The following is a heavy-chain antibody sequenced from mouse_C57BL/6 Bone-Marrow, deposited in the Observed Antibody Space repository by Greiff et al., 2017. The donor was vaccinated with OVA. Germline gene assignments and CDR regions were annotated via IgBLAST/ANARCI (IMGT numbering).Heavy chain of an antibody. CDR1: GYAFSNYW. J-gene: IGHJ3*01. CDR2: IYPGDGDT. CDR3: SREAY. Sequence: VQLQQSGADLVKPEASVKNSCKASGYAFSNYWMNWMKQRPGKGLEWIGQIYPGDGDTNYNGKFKGKAILTANKSYSTAYMQLSSLNSEHYAVYFCSREAYWGQGTLVTVSA. V-gene: IGHV1-80*01.